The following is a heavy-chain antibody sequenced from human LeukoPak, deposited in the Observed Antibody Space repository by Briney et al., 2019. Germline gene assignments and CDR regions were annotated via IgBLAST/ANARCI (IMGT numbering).Heavy chain of an antibody. D-gene: IGHD6-19*01. CDR1: GFTLSDFY. Sequence: GGSLRLSCVASGFTLSDFYMSWIRQAPGKVLEWLADIGSSDSIISYADSLRGRFTISRDYAKNSLHLQMNSLRDEDTAVYYCGRETVAGTFDYWGQGTLVTVSS. V-gene: IGHV3-11*04. J-gene: IGHJ4*02. CDR2: IGSSDSII. CDR3: GRETVAGTFDY.